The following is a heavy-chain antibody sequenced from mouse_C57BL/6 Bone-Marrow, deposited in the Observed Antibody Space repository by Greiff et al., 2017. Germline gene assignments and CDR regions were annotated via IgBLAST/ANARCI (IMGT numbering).Heavy chain of an antibody. CDR1: GYTFTSYG. Sequence: QVQLQQSGAELARPGASVKLSCKASGYTFTSYGISWVQQRTGQGLEWIGEIYPRSGNTYYNEKFTGKATLSADNSSSTAYMELRSLRSEDSAVYYCATLCYGNYGEFAYWGQGTLVTVSA. CDR3: ATLCYGNYGEFAY. J-gene: IGHJ3*01. D-gene: IGHD2-1*01. CDR2: IYPRSGNT. V-gene: IGHV1-81*01.